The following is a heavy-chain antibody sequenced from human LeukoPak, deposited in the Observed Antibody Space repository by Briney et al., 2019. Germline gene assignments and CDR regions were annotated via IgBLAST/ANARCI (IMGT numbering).Heavy chain of an antibody. CDR1: GLTLDAYA. V-gene: IGHV3-43*02. CDR2: ISGDGTIT. J-gene: IGHJ6*02. Sequence: GGSLRLSCAASGLTLDAYAMHWVRQASGKGLEWVSLISGDGTITYYADSVKGRFTISRDNSKNSLFLEMNSLRSEDTALYYCAKDTPLFYHYYGIDVWGQGTTVTVSS. CDR3: AKDTPLFYHYYGIDV.